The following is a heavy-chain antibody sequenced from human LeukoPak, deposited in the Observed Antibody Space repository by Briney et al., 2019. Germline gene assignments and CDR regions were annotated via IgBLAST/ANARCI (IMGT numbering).Heavy chain of an antibody. Sequence: PGRSLRLSCAASGFTFDDYAMHWVRQAPGKGLEWVSGISWNSGSIGYADSVKGRFTISRDNAKNSLYLQMNSLRAEDTAVYYCARARDCSGGSCYSGYFDYWGQGTLVTVSS. J-gene: IGHJ4*02. CDR3: ARARDCSGGSCYSGYFDY. CDR2: ISWNSGSI. CDR1: GFTFDDYA. D-gene: IGHD2-15*01. V-gene: IGHV3-9*01.